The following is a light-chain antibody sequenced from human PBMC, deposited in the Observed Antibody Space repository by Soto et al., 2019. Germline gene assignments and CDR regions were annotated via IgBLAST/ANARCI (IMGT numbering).Light chain of an antibody. CDR1: QSISSW. V-gene: IGKV1-5*03. J-gene: IGKJ1*01. Sequence: DIQMTQSPSTLSASVGDRVTITCRASQSISSWLAWYQQKPGKAPKLLIYKASSLESGVPSRFSGSGSGTEFTLTISSLQPDDFATYYCQQYDKSPPWTFGQGTKVE. CDR3: QQYDKSPPWT. CDR2: KAS.